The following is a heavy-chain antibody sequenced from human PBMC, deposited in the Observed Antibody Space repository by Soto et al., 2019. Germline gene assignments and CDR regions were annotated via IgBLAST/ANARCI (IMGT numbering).Heavy chain of an antibody. J-gene: IGHJ4*02. Sequence: QVQLVESGGGVVQPGRSLRLSCAASGFTFSSYGMHWVRQAPGKGLEWVAVISYDGSNKYYADSVKGRFTISRDNSTNTLYLQMNSLRAEDTAVYYCAKPLSMVRGVKSADFDYWGQGTLVIVSS. D-gene: IGHD3-10*01. CDR1: GFTFSSYG. CDR3: AKPLSMVRGVKSADFDY. CDR2: ISYDGSNK. V-gene: IGHV3-30*18.